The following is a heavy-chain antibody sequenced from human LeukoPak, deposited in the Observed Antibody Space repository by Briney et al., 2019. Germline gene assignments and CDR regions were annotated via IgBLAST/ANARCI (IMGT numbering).Heavy chain of an antibody. Sequence: SETLSLTCAVYGGSFSGYYWSWIRQPPGKGLEWIGEINHSGSTNYNPSLKSRVTISVDTSKNQFSLKLSSVTAADTAVYYCARGRYGGYFDYWGQGTLVTVSS. CDR1: GGSFSGYY. V-gene: IGHV4-34*01. CDR3: ARGRYGGYFDY. J-gene: IGHJ4*02. D-gene: IGHD4-23*01. CDR2: INHSGST.